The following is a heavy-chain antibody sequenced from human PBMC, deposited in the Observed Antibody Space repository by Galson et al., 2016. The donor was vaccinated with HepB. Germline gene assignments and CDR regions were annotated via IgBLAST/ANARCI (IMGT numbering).Heavy chain of an antibody. CDR3: ARTLKFRDDYSKNYYYHGMDV. CDR2: IYYSGST. CDR1: GGSISSSSYY. V-gene: IGHV4-39*01. J-gene: IGHJ6*04. Sequence: ETLSLTCTVSGGSISSSSYYWGWIRQPPGRGLEWIGNIYYSGSTYYKPSLKTRVTISADTSKNQFSLKLSSVTAADTAIYYCARTLKFRDDYSKNYYYHGMDVWGKGTTVTVSS. D-gene: IGHD4-11*01.